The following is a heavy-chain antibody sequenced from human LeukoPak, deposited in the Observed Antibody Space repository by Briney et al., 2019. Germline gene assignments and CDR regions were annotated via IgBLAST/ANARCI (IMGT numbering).Heavy chain of an antibody. CDR1: GGSISSYY. J-gene: IGHJ3*02. CDR3: ARGGYCSSTSCVDAFDI. D-gene: IGHD2-2*01. Sequence: PSETLSLTCTVSGGSISSYYWSWIRQPPGKGLEWIGYIYYSGSTNYNPSLKSRVTISVDTSKNQFSLKLSSVTAADTAVYYCARGGYCSSTSCVDAFDIWGQGTMVTVSS. CDR2: IYYSGST. V-gene: IGHV4-59*01.